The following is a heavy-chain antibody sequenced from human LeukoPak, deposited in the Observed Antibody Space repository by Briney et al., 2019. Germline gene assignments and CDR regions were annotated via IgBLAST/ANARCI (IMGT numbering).Heavy chain of an antibody. CDR1: GYTFTGYY. J-gene: IGHJ4*02. Sequence: ASVKVSCKASGYTFTGYYMHWVRQAAGQGREWMGWINPNSGGTNYAQKLQGRVTMTTDTSTSTAYMELRSLRSDDTAVYYCARDGLKYYYGSGRPDYWGQGTLVTVSS. CDR2: INPNSGGT. V-gene: IGHV1-2*02. CDR3: ARDGLKYYYGSGRPDY. D-gene: IGHD3-10*01.